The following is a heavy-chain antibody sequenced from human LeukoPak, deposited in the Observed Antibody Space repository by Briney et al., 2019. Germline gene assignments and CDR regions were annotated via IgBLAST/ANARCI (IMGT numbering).Heavy chain of an antibody. CDR1: GFTFSSYW. D-gene: IGHD1-26*01. CDR2: IKQDGSEK. CDR3: ARDPDFTGSYIDAFDI. Sequence: GGSLRLSCAASGFTFSSYWMSWVRQAPGKGLEWVANIKQDGSEKYYVDSVKGRFTISRDNAKNSLFLQMNSLRAEDTAVYYCARDPDFTGSYIDAFDIWGQGTMVIVSS. V-gene: IGHV3-7*01. J-gene: IGHJ3*02.